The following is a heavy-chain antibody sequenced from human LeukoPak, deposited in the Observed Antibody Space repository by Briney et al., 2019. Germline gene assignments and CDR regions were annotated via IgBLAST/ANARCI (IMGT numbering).Heavy chain of an antibody. CDR2: ISGDGGSI. V-gene: IGHV3-43*02. J-gene: IGHJ4*02. CDR3: AKEDYSSSWYALDY. Sequence: GGSLRLSCAASGFTFDDYAIYWVRQGPGKGLEWVSLISGDGGSIYYADSVKGRFTISRDNSKNSLYLQMNNLRTEDTALYYCAKEDYSSSWYALDYWGQGTLVTVSS. CDR1: GFTFDDYA. D-gene: IGHD6-13*01.